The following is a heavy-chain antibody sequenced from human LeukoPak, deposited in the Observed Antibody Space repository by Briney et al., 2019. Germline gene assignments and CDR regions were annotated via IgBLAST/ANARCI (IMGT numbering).Heavy chain of an antibody. V-gene: IGHV3-9*01. CDR3: ARAIRGELSPIDAFDI. J-gene: IGHJ3*02. CDR2: ISWNSGSR. Sequence: PGGSLRLSCAASGFTFGDYAMHWVRQAPGKGLEWVSGISWNSGSRGYADSVKGRFTISRDNAKNSLYLQMNSLRAEDTALYYCARAIRGELSPIDAFDIWGQGTMVTVSS. D-gene: IGHD3-16*02. CDR1: GFTFGDYA.